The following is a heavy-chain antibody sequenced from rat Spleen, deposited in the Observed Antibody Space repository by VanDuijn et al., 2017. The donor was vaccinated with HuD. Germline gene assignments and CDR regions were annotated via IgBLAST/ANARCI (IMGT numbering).Heavy chain of an antibody. CDR2: ISYDGSNT. Sequence: EVQLVESGGGLVQPGRSLKLSCAASGFTFSDYNMAWVRQAPRKGLEWVATISYDGSNTYYRDSVKGRFTISRDNAKSTLYLQMDSLRSDDTATYYCAREAGIPFHYFDYWGRGVMVTVSS. CDR1: GFTFSDYN. D-gene: IGHD1-4*01. V-gene: IGHV5-7*01. J-gene: IGHJ2*01. CDR3: AREAGIPFHYFDY.